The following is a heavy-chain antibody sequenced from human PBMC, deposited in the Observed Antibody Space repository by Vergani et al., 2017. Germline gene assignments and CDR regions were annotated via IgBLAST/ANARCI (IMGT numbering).Heavy chain of an antibody. CDR3: ARDSGCSSTSCYPV. Sequence: QVQLQESGPGLVKPSETLSLTCTVSGGSISSGGYYWSWIRQHPGKGLEWIGYIYYSGSTYYNPSLKSRVTISVDTSKNQFSLKLSSVTAADTAVYYCARDSGCSSTSCYPVWGQGTTVTVSS. V-gene: IGHV4-31*03. D-gene: IGHD2-2*01. CDR2: IYYSGST. J-gene: IGHJ6*02. CDR1: GGSISSGGYY.